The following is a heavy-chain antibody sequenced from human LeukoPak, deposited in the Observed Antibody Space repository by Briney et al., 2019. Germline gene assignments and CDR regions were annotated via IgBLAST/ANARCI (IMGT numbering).Heavy chain of an antibody. V-gene: IGHV3-53*01. CDR2: IHSVGDT. CDR1: GFTVSSNY. Sequence: GGSLRLSCKVSGFTVSSNYMSWVRQAPGKGLEWVSIIHSVGDTFYADSVKGRFAISRDNSNNMVYLQMNSLTVEDTAVYYRARQGTGLDYWGQGTLVTVSS. CDR3: ARQGTGLDY. D-gene: IGHD1-1*01. J-gene: IGHJ4*02.